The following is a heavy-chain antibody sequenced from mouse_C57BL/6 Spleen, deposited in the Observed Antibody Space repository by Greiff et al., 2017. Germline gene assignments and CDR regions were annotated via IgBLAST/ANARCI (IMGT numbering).Heavy chain of an antibody. CDR3: ARGGYGNYEDFDY. CDR1: GYTFTDYY. J-gene: IGHJ2*01. CDR2: INPNNGGT. Sequence: EVQLQQSGPELVKPGASVKISCKASGYTFTDYYMNWVKQSHGKSLEWIGDINPNNGGTSYNQKFKGKATLTVDKSPSTAYMELRSLTSEDSAVYYCARGGYGNYEDFDYWGQGTTLTVSS. V-gene: IGHV1-26*01. D-gene: IGHD2-10*02.